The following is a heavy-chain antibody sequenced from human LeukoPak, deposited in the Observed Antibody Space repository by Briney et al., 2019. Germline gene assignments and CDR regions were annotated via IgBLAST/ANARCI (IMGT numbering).Heavy chain of an antibody. D-gene: IGHD6-19*01. CDR3: ARDVGTSGWHTFDY. CDR2: TYYRSKWYT. J-gene: IGHJ4*02. Sequence: SQTPSLTCDISGESVSSKNGAWNWIRQSPSRGLEWLGRTYYRSKWYTDYAVSMNGRITISPDTSKNQFSLQLNSVTPDDTAVYYCARDVGTSGWHTFDYWGQGTLVTVSS. V-gene: IGHV6-1*01. CDR1: GESVSSKNGA.